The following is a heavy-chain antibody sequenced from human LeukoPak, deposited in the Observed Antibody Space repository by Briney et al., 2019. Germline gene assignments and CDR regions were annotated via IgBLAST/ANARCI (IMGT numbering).Heavy chain of an antibody. D-gene: IGHD6-13*01. CDR3: AASIAAAGRLGVFDI. J-gene: IGHJ3*02. CDR2: INHSGST. V-gene: IGHV4-34*01. Sequence: SETLSLTCAVYGGSFSGYYWSWIRQPPGTGLEWIGEINHSGSTNYNPSLKSRVTISVDTSKNQFSLKLSSVTAADTAEYYCAASIAAAGRLGVFDIWGHGTMVTVSS. CDR1: GGSFSGYY.